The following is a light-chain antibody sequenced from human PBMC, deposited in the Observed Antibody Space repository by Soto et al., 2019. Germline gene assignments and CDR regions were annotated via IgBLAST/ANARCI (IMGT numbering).Light chain of an antibody. CDR1: QSINNW. Sequence: DIQMTQSPSTLSASVGERVSITCRASQSINNWLAWYQLKPGKAPKLLIYDASTLESGVPSRFSGSGSGTDFTLTIDNLEPEDFAIYYCQQRSNWPPITFGQGTRLEIK. V-gene: IGKV1-5*01. J-gene: IGKJ5*01. CDR2: DAS. CDR3: QQRSNWPPIT.